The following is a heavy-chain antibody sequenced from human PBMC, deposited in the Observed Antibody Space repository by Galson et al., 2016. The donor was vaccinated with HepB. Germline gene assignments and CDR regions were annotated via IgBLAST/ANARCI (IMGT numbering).Heavy chain of an antibody. Sequence: QSGAEVKEPGESLKISCKGSGSSFTDYWIVWVRQMPGKGLELMGIIYPGDSDTRYSPSFEGQVTISADKSITTAYLQWNSLKSSDTAMYYCARQAPRSISPGTIDYWGPGTPVTVSS. CDR3: ARQAPRSISPGTIDY. CDR2: IYPGDSDT. V-gene: IGHV5-51*01. J-gene: IGHJ4*02. D-gene: IGHD1-1*01. CDR1: GSSFTDYW.